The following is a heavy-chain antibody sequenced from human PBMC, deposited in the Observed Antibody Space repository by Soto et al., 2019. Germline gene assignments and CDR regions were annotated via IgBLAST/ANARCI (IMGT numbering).Heavy chain of an antibody. D-gene: IGHD4-4*01. Sequence: TSETLSLTCTVPGGSISSSSYYWGWIRQPPGKGLEWIGSIYYSGSTYYNPSLKSRVTISVGTSKNQFSLKLSSVTAADTAVYYCARGSVTTPSSFDYWGQGTLVTVSS. CDR1: GGSISSSSYY. J-gene: IGHJ4*02. CDR2: IYYSGST. CDR3: ARGSVTTPSSFDY. V-gene: IGHV4-39*01.